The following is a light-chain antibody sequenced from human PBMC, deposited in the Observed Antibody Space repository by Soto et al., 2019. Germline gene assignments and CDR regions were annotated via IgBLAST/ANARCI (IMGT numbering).Light chain of an antibody. CDR2: GAS. CDR3: QQYET. J-gene: IGKJ1*01. Sequence: EIVLTQSPGTLSLSPGERATLSCRASQSVSSSYLAWYQQKPGQAPRLLSYGASSRATGIPDRFSGSGSGTDVTLAISRLEPEDFAVYYCQQYETFGQGTKVEIK. CDR1: QSVSSSY. V-gene: IGKV3-20*01.